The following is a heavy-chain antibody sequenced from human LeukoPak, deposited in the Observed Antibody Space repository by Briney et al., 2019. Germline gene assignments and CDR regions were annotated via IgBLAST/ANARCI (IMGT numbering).Heavy chain of an antibody. D-gene: IGHD3-3*01. CDR3: ARGGAYDFWSGYYNGDRFDY. CDR2: ISYDGSNK. V-gene: IGHV3-30*03. CDR1: GFTFSSYG. J-gene: IGHJ4*02. Sequence: PGRSLRLSCAASGFTFSSYGMHWVRQAPGKGLEWVAVISYDGSNKYYADSVKGRFTISRDNSKNTLYLQMNSLRAEDTAVYYCARGGAYDFWSGYYNGDRFDYWGQGTLVTVSS.